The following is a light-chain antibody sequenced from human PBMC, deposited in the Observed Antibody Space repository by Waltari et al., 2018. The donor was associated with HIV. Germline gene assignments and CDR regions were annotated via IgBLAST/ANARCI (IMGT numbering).Light chain of an antibody. V-gene: IGLV2-14*03. CDR3: SSHTNSSTLEV. CDR1: SSAVGGYNY. CDR2: DVS. Sequence: QSALTQPASVSGSPGQSITISCIGTSSAVGGYNYVSWYQQHPGKAPKLMIYDVSNRPSGVSVRFSGSKSGNTASLTISGLQAEDEADYYCSSHTNSSTLEVFGTGTKVTVL. J-gene: IGLJ1*01.